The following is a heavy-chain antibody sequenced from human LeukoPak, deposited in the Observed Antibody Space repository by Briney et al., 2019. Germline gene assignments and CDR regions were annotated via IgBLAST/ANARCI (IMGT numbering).Heavy chain of an antibody. CDR3: ARLGQYYDILNGYYYYYGMDV. CDR2: IYYSGST. J-gene: IGHJ6*02. V-gene: IGHV4-59*01. Sequence: SETLSLTCTVSGGSISSYYWSWIRQPPGKGLEWIGYIYYSGSTNYNPSLKSRVTISVDTSKNQFSLKLSSVTAADTAVYYCARLGQYYDILNGYYYYYGMDVWGQGTTVTVSS. CDR1: GGSISSYY. D-gene: IGHD3-9*01.